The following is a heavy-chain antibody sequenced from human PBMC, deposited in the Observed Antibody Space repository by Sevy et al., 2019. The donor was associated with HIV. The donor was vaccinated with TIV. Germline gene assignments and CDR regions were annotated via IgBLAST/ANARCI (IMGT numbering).Heavy chain of an antibody. CDR2: LSFVCGEI. CDR3: AREGCTKPHDY. J-gene: IGHJ4*02. D-gene: IGHD2-8*01. Sequence: GGSLRLSCAASGFTFSKYSMSWVRQPPGKGLDSVSTLSFVCGEINYADSVKGRFAISGDNSKSSVYLQINNLRPEDTAVYYCAREGCTKPHDYWGQGTLVTVSS. V-gene: IGHV3-23*01. CDR1: GFTFSKYS.